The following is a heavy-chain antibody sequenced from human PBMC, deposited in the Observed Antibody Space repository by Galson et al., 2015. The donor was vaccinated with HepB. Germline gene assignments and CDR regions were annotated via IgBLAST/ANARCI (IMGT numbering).Heavy chain of an antibody. D-gene: IGHD3-10*01. Sequence: CAISGDSVSSNSAAWNWTRQSPSRGLEWLGRTYYRSNFYNDYAISVKGRITINADTSKNQFSQQLNSVTPDDTAVYYCARDRGWPAFDHWGQGILVIVSS. CDR2: TYYRSNFYN. CDR1: GDSVSSNSAA. V-gene: IGHV6-1*01. CDR3: ARDRGWPAFDH. J-gene: IGHJ4*02.